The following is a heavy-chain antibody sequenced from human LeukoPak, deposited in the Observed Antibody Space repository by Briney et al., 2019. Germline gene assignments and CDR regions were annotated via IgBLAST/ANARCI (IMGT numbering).Heavy chain of an antibody. CDR1: GFTFSSYW. D-gene: IGHD3-10*01. CDR3: ARDSIGYYYGSGTYHSGAFDI. CDR2: IKQDGSEK. Sequence: PGGSLRLSCAASGFTFSSYWMSWVRQAPGKGLEWVANIKQDGSEKYYVDSVKGRFTISRDNAKNSLYLQMNSLRAEDTAVYYCARDSIGYYYGSGTYHSGAFDIWGQGTMVTVSS. J-gene: IGHJ3*02. V-gene: IGHV3-7*01.